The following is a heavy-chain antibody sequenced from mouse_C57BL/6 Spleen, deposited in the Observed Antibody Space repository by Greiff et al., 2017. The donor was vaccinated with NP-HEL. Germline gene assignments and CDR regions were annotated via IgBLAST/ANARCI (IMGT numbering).Heavy chain of an antibody. CDR3: AREGRQLRLLAY. J-gene: IGHJ3*01. CDR2: IYPGDGDT. Sequence: VQLQQSGPELVKPGASVKISCKASGYAFSSYWMNWVKQRPGKGLEWIGRIYPGDGDTNYNGKFKGKATLTADKSSSTAYMQLSSLTSEDSAVYFCAREGRQLRLLAYWGQGTLVTVSA. D-gene: IGHD3-2*02. V-gene: IGHV1-82*01. CDR1: GYAFSSYW.